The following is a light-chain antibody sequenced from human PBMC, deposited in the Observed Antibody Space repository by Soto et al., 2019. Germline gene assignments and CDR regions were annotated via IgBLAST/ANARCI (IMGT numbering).Light chain of an antibody. J-gene: IGKJ3*01. CDR2: AVS. V-gene: IGKV3-20*01. CDR1: QSLNSNF. CDR3: QQNGSSPPFT. Sequence: ETVLTQSPGTLSLSPGERATLSCRASQSLNSNFLAWYQQKPGQAPRLLIYAVSNKATGIPDRFSGSGSGTDFTLTISRMQPEDFAVYYWQQNGSSPPFTFGPGTKGDSK.